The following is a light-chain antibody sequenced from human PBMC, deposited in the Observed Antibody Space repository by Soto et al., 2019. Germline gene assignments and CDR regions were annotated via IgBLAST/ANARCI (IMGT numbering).Light chain of an antibody. CDR1: QSISSW. J-gene: IGKJ4*01. CDR2: KAS. CDR3: QQYNSYPAT. Sequence: DIQMTQSPSTLSASVGDRVTVTCRASQSISSWLAWYQQKPGKAPKLLIYKASSLESGVPSRFSGSGAGTEFTLAISSLQPDDFATYYCQQYNSYPATFGGGTKVEIK. V-gene: IGKV1-5*03.